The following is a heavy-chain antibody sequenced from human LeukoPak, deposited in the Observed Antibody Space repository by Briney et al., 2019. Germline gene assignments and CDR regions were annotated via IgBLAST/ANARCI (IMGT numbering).Heavy chain of an antibody. D-gene: IGHD5-12*01. CDR3: ARMIVATIRIGVYFYHGMDV. Sequence: PSETLSLTCTVSGGSISSYYWSWIRQPPGRGLEYIGYIYYSGSTNYNPSLKSRVTISVDTSKKQFSLKLSSVTAADTAVYYCARMIVATIRIGVYFYHGMDVWGQGTTVTVSS. J-gene: IGHJ6*02. CDR1: GGSISSYY. CDR2: IYYSGST. V-gene: IGHV4-59*08.